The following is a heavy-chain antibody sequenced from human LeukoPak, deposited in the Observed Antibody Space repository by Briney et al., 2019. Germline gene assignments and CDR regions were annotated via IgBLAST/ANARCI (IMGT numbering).Heavy chain of an antibody. CDR1: GFTFSTYA. CDR2: ISNTAGFT. CDR3: AREYGYYFDS. J-gene: IGHJ4*02. D-gene: IGHD3-22*01. Sequence: GGSLRLSCAASGFTFSTYAMSWVRQVPGKGLEWVSGISNTAGFTYYADSVKGRFTISRDNAKNLLYLQMNSLRAEDTAVYFCAREYGYYFDSWGQGTLVTVSS. V-gene: IGHV3-21*06.